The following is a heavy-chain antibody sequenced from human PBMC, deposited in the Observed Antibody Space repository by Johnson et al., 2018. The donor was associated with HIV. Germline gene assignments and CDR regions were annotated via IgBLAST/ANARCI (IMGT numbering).Heavy chain of an antibody. CDR1: GFTVSSNY. D-gene: IGHD3-3*01. CDR3: ATERGVSEWLRRPFDAFDV. CDR2: INSKSEGGTT. V-gene: IGHV3-15*01. Sequence: VQLVESGRGLIQRRESLRLSYSASGFTVSSNYMSRVRQAPGKGLAWVGRINSKSEGGTTDYAAPGKGGFTIPRSDSKNTVYLQMNSLKSDDTAMYYCATERGVSEWLRRPFDAFDVWGQGTMVTVSS. J-gene: IGHJ3*01.